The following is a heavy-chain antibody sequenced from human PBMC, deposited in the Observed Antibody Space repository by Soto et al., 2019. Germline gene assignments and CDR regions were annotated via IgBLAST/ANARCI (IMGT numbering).Heavy chain of an antibody. CDR3: ARGGGTYCCGGSCYRSRAFHI. D-gene: IGHD2-15*01. Sequence: QVQLQESGPGLVKPSETLSLNCTVSGGSITSDYWTWIRQPPGKGLEWIGQIYYTGSIAYNASLRSRITISLDPSKTHFSLTLSSVTAADSAVYFCARGGGTYCCGGSCYRSRAFHIWGLGTMVTVSS. CDR1: GGSITSDY. CDR2: IYYTGSI. J-gene: IGHJ3*02. V-gene: IGHV4-59*01.